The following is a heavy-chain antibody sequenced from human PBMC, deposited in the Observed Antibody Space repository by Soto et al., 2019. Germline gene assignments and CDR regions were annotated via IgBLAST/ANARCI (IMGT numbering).Heavy chain of an antibody. V-gene: IGHV4-31*03. J-gene: IGHJ4*02. CDR2: IYYSGST. Sequence: QVQLQESGPGLVKPSQTLSLTCTVSGGSISSGGYYWSWIRQHPGKGLEWIGYIYYSGSTYYNPSLKSRVTISVDTSKNQFALKLSSVTAADTAVYYCAREDEGATVTTGYFDYWGQGTLVTVSS. CDR3: AREDEGATVTTGYFDY. CDR1: GGSISSGGYY. D-gene: IGHD4-17*01.